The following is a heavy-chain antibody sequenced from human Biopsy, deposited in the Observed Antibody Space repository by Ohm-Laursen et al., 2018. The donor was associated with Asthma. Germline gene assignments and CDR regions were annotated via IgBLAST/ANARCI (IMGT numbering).Heavy chain of an antibody. V-gene: IGHV2-5*02. J-gene: IGHJ5*02. CDR1: GFSLRTPGVG. Sequence: TQTFTLTFSFSGFSLRTPGVGVGWIRQSPGKALEWLALIYWDDYNLFRPSLKRRLTITKDPSKNQVVLTMTKMDPVDSGTYYCALSQDSGFDDHSPSWFDPWGQGTLVTVSS. CDR2: IYWDDYN. D-gene: IGHD3-9*01. CDR3: ALSQDSGFDDHSPSWFDP.